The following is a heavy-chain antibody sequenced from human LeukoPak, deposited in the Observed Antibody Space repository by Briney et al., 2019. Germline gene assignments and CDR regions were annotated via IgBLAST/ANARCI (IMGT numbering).Heavy chain of an antibody. CDR3: AKQMFGVVVNDAFDI. J-gene: IGHJ3*02. CDR1: GYSFTNHW. Sequence: GESLKISCKGSGYSFTNHWIGWVRQMPGKGLEWMGIIYPGDSDTRYSPSFQGQVTISVDKSIRTAYLQWNSLKASDTAMYYCAKQMFGVVVNDAFDIWGQGTMVTVSS. CDR2: IYPGDSDT. V-gene: IGHV5-51*01. D-gene: IGHD3-3*01.